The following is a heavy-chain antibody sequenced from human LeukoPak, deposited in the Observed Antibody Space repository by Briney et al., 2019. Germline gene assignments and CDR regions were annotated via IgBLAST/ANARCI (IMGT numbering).Heavy chain of an antibody. Sequence: SETLSLTCTVSGGSISSYYWSWIRQPAGKVLEWIGSIYYSGSTYYNPSLKSRVTISVDTSKNQFSLKLSSVTAADTAVYYCARVAIFGVVRRSFDPWGQGTLVTVSS. CDR1: GGSISSYY. D-gene: IGHD3-3*01. CDR3: ARVAIFGVVRRSFDP. J-gene: IGHJ5*02. CDR2: IYYSGST. V-gene: IGHV4-4*07.